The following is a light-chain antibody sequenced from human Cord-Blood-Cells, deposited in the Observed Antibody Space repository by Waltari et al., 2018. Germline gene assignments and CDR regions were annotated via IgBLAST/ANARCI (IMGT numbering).Light chain of an antibody. CDR3: QQYNNWPPYS. CDR2: GAS. V-gene: IGKV3-15*01. CDR1: QSVSSN. J-gene: IGKJ2*03. Sequence: EIVMTQSPATLSVSPGERATLSCRASQSVSSNLAWYQQKPGQAPRLLIYGASTRATGIPARVSGSGSGTEFTLTIGSRQSEDFAVYYCQQYNNWPPYSFGQGTKLEIK.